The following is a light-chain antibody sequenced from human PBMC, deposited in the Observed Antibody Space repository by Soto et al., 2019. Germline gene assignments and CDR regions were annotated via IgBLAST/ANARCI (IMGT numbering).Light chain of an antibody. V-gene: IGKV3-20*01. CDR2: AAS. CDR3: QQYYSSRLFT. Sequence: EIVLTQSPGTLSLSPGERATLSCRASQSVSSTYLAWYQQKPAQAPRLLIFAASSRATGIPDRFSGSGSGTDFTLTISRLEPEDFAVYYCQQYYSSRLFTFGPGTKVDIK. J-gene: IGKJ3*01. CDR1: QSVSSTY.